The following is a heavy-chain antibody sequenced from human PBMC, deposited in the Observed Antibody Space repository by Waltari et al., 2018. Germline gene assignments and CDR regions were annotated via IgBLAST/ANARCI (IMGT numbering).Heavy chain of an antibody. CDR1: GGSFRAYY. V-gene: IGHV4-34*02. Sequence: QVQLQQWGAGQLKTSETLSLTCAVSGGSFRAYYWAWLRQRPGKGLVWIGEINDGGIPNSNPSLKSRVTISVDTSKNQFSLRVSSVTAADTAVYYCARVGAAALGYYYGMDVWGQGTTVTVSS. D-gene: IGHD6-13*01. J-gene: IGHJ6*02. CDR3: ARVGAAALGYYYGMDV. CDR2: INDGGIP.